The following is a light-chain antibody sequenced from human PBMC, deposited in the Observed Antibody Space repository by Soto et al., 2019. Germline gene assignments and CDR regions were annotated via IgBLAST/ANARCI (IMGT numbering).Light chain of an antibody. CDR3: QQYVASPYT. V-gene: IGKV3-20*01. Sequence: DIVLTQSPGTLSLSPGERATLSCGASQSINSRSLAWYQQKPGQAPRLLIYDASSRATGIPDRVSASGSVTDFTLTISSLEPEDFAVYYCQQYVASPYTFGQGTKVEIK. J-gene: IGKJ2*01. CDR2: DAS. CDR1: QSINSRS.